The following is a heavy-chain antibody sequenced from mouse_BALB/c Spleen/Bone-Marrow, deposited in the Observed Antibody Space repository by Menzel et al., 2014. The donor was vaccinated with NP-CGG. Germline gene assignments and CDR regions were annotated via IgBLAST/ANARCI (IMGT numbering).Heavy chain of an antibody. CDR1: GYTFTSYW. CDR3: ARALEDGYYYAMDY. V-gene: IGHV1-69*02. CDR2: IDPSDSET. Sequence: QVQLQQSGAELVKPGAPVKLSCKASGYTFTSYWMNWVKQRPGRGLEWIGRIDPSDSETHYNQKFKDKATLTVDKSSSTASIQPCSLASGDSAIYFCARALEDGYYYAMDYWGQGTSVTVSS. J-gene: IGHJ4*01. D-gene: IGHD2-3*01.